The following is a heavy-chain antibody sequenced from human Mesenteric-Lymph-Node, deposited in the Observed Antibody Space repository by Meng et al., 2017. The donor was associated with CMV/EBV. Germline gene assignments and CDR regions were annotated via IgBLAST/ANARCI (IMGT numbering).Heavy chain of an antibody. D-gene: IGHD2-2*01. J-gene: IGHJ4*02. CDR1: GYTFTSYD. CDR3: ARAPPRSGPGYCSSTSCPSYYFDF. CDR2: MNPNSGNT. V-gene: IGHV1-8*03. Sequence: ASVKVSCKASGYTFTSYDINWVRQATGQGLEWMGWMNPNSGNTGYAQKLQGRVTITRNTSISTAYMELSSLRSEDTAVYYCARAPPRSGPGYCSSTSCPSYYFDFWGQGTLVTVSS.